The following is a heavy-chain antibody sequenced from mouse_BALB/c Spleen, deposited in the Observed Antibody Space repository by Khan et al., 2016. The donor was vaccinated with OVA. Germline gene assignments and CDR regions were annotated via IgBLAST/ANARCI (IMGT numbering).Heavy chain of an antibody. CDR3: APLYGNPFAF. D-gene: IGHD2-1*01. Sequence: QREEDGAELVKPGASVKLSCSASGFNIKDTYIHWMKQRPEQGLEWIGRIDPPNDDSKYGPKFQAKATLTADTSSNTAYLQLSSLTSEDTAVYYCAPLYGNPFAFWGQGTLVSVSA. V-gene: IGHV14-3*02. J-gene: IGHJ3*01. CDR1: GFNIKDTY. CDR2: IDPPNDDS.